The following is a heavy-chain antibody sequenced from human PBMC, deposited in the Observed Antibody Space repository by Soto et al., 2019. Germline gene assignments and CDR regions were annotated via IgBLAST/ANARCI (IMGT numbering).Heavy chain of an antibody. Sequence: GESLKISCKGSGYSFSNYWIAWVRQMPGKGLEWMGIIYPGDSDTRYSPSFQGQVTISVDKSISTAYLQWSSLKASDTAIYYCARHCYVYLDYWGQGSLATVSS. D-gene: IGHD3-16*01. CDR3: ARHCYVYLDY. V-gene: IGHV5-51*01. J-gene: IGHJ4*02. CDR1: GYSFSNYW. CDR2: IYPGDSDT.